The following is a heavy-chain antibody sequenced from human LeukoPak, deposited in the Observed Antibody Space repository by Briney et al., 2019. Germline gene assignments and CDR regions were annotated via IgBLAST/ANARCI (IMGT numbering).Heavy chain of an antibody. Sequence: GGSLRLSCVASGFSFSSYPMNWVRQAPGKGLEWVSSISSSSSYIYYADSVKGRFTISRDNAKNSLYLQMNSLRAEDTAVYYCARPTVTTPYSYHHWGQGTLVTVSS. D-gene: IGHD4-17*01. J-gene: IGHJ4*02. CDR1: GFSFSSYP. CDR2: ISSSSSYI. V-gene: IGHV3-21*01. CDR3: ARPTVTTPYSYHH.